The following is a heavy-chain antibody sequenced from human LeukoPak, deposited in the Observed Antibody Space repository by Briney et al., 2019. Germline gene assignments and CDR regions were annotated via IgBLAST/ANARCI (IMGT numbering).Heavy chain of an antibody. D-gene: IGHD3-3*01. CDR3: ARAGRRLFGVLIPLSFDY. Sequence: GGSLRLSCAASGFTFSSYAMHWVRRAPGKGLEWVAVISYDGSNKYYADSVKGRFTISRDNSKNTLYLQMNSLRADDTAVYYCARAGRRLFGVLIPLSFDYWGQGTPVTVSS. CDR2: ISYDGSNK. J-gene: IGHJ4*02. CDR1: GFTFSSYA. V-gene: IGHV3-30*04.